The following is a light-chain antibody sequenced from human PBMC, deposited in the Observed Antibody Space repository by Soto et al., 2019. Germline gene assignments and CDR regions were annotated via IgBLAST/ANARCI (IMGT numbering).Light chain of an antibody. J-gene: IGKJ2*01. CDR2: GAS. V-gene: IGKV3-15*01. CDR1: QRISSN. Sequence: EILMTQSQATLSFSPGERATLSCRASQRISSNVAWYQLKPGQAPRLLIYGASTRATGVPARFSGGGSGTEFTLTISSLQSEDFAVYFCEEYKDWPPYTFGQWTKLEIK. CDR3: EEYKDWPPYT.